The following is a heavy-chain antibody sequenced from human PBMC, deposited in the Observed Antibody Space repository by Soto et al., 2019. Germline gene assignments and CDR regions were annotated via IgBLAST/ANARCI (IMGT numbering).Heavy chain of an antibody. CDR1: GYTFTSYA. CDR3: AREGGAAAGTDYYYGMDV. V-gene: IGHV1-3*01. J-gene: IGHJ6*02. Sequence: ASVKVSCKASGYTFTSYAMHWVRQAPGQRLEWMGWINAGNGNTKYSQKFQGRVTITRDTSASTAYMELSSLRSEDTAVYYCAREGGAAAGTDYYYGMDVWGQGTTVTV. D-gene: IGHD6-13*01. CDR2: INAGNGNT.